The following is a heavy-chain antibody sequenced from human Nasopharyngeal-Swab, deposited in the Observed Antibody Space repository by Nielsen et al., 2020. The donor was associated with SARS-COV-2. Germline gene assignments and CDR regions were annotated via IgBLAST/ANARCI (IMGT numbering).Heavy chain of an antibody. V-gene: IGHV3-21*01. CDR3: ARSPSYYDFWSGYSFNYYYYYYMDV. J-gene: IGHJ6*03. D-gene: IGHD3-3*01. CDR2: ISSSSSYI. Sequence: GGSLRLSCAASGFTFSSYSMNWVRQAPGRGLGWVSSISSSSSYIYYADSVKGRFTISRDNAKNSLYLQMNSLRAEDTAVYYCARSPSYYDFWSGYSFNYYYYYYMDVWGKGTTVTVSS. CDR1: GFTFSSYS.